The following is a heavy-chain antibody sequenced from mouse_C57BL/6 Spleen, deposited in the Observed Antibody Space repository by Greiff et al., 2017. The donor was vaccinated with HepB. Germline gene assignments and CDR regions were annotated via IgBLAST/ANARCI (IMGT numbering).Heavy chain of an antibody. CDR3: ARFGTTVVATDFDY. V-gene: IGHV1-50*01. Sequence: QVQLQQPGAELVKPGASVKLSCKASGYTFTSYWMQWVKQRPGQGLEWIGEIDPSDSYTNYNQKFKGKATLTVDTSSSTAYMQLSSLTSEDSAVYYCARFGTTVVATDFDYWGQGTTLTVSS. CDR2: IDPSDSYT. D-gene: IGHD1-1*01. CDR1: GYTFTSYW. J-gene: IGHJ2*01.